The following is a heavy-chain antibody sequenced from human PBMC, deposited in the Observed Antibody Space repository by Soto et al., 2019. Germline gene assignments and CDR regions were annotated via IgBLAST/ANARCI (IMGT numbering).Heavy chain of an antibody. D-gene: IGHD1-26*01. CDR3: ARQSPWSNDAFDR. V-gene: IGHV5-10-1*01. J-gene: IGHJ3*01. Sequence: PGELVKIWYGGSGCTFAPYWGIRVRHTPGKSLELLGRIDPVDSHTNYSRSFQSHVTMYADKSITTAYLQWSRLKASDTDISYCARQSPWSNDAFDRWCKRTGVTVS. CDR2: IDPVDSHT. CDR1: GCTFAPYW.